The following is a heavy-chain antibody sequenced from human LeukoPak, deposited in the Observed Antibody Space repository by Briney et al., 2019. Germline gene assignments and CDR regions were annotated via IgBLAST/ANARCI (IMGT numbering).Heavy chain of an antibody. J-gene: IGHJ4*02. V-gene: IGHV3-7*03. CDR1: GFTFSNYW. D-gene: IGHD3-3*01. Sequence: GGSLRLSCAASGFTFSNYWMSWVRQAPGKGLEWVANIKEDGSEKYYVDAVKGRFTISRDNAKKSLFLQMNSLRAEDTAVYYCARDLRAISFDYWGQGTLVSVSS. CDR2: IKEDGSEK. CDR3: ARDLRAISFDY.